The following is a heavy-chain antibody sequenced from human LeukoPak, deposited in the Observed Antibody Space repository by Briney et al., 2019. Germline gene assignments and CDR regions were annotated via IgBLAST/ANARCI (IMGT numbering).Heavy chain of an antibody. Sequence: GASVKVSCKASGYTFTSYGISWVRQAPGQGLEWMGWIGAYNGNTNYAQKLQGRVTMTTDTSTSTAYMELRSLRSDDTAVYYCARVRQWRNLNWFDPWGQGTLVTVSS. CDR1: GYTFTSYG. V-gene: IGHV1-18*01. CDR3: ARVRQWRNLNWFDP. D-gene: IGHD6-19*01. CDR2: IGAYNGNT. J-gene: IGHJ5*02.